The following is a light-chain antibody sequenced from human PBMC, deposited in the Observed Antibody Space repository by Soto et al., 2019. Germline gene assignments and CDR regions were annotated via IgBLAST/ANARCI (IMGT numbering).Light chain of an antibody. Sequence: GNGVXXTCRASQRISSYLNWYHQKRGEAHKLLIYAACSVRGGVPWRFSSSGSRTDSTLTDSRQQAEDFAAYYCQQSCGTTFAFGQGTRLE. CDR2: AAC. CDR3: QQSCGTTFA. J-gene: IGKJ5*01. CDR1: QRISSY. V-gene: IGKV1-39*01.